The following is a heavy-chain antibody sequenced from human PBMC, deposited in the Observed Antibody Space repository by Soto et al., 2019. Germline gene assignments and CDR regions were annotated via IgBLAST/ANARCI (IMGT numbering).Heavy chain of an antibody. CDR1: GYTFTGKY. CDR3: ARDIVSTTGCFDP. J-gene: IGHJ5*02. D-gene: IGHD3-16*02. V-gene: IGHV1-2*02. Sequence: ASVKVSCKASGYTFTGKYLHWVRQAPGQGLEWMGWINPNSGVTNYAEKFQGRVTLTRDTSLSTAYMDLTRLNSDDTAGYYCARDIVSTTGCFDPWGQGTLVTVSS. CDR2: INPNSGVT.